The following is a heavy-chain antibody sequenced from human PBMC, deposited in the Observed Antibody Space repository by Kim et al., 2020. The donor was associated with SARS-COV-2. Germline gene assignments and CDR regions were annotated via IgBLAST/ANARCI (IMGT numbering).Heavy chain of an antibody. J-gene: IGHJ4*02. V-gene: IGHV3-30*01. D-gene: IGHD3-10*01. Sequence: YAASVKGRFTISRDDSKYTLYLQMNNLRAEDTALYYCARDRGGSGNYLDFWGQGTQVTLSS. CDR3: ARDRGGSGNYLDF.